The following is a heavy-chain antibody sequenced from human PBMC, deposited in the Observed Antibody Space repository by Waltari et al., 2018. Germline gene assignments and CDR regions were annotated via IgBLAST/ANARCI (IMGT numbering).Heavy chain of an antibody. CDR3: ARQDVDTDLVHYFDH. D-gene: IGHD5-18*01. CDR1: GYSFSSYW. J-gene: IGHJ4*02. Sequence: EVQLVQSGAEVKKSGESLKISGTGSGYSFSSYWIGWVRQMPGKGLEWMGIIFPGDSDVRYSPSFQGQVTISADKSINTAYLQWSTLKASDTAMYYCARQDVDTDLVHYFDHWGQGALVTVSS. CDR2: IFPGDSDV. V-gene: IGHV5-51*01.